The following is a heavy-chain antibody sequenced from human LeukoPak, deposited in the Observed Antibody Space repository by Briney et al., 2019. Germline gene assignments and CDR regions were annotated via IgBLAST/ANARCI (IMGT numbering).Heavy chain of an antibody. CDR2: IWYDGSNK. V-gene: IGHV3-33*01. Sequence: PGGSLRLSCAASGFTFSSYGMHWVRQAPGKGLEWVAVIWYDGSNKYYADSVKGRFTISRDNSKNTLYLQMNSLRAEDTAVYYCARDSTPIAAVGFDYWGQGTLVTVSS. D-gene: IGHD6-13*01. CDR1: GFTFSSYG. J-gene: IGHJ4*02. CDR3: ARDSTPIAAVGFDY.